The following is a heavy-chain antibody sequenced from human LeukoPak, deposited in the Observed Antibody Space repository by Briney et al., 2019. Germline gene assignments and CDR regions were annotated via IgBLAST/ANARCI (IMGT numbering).Heavy chain of an antibody. J-gene: IGHJ4*02. D-gene: IGHD4-11*01. CDR2: INEDGSEK. CDR1: GFTFSNYW. Sequence: GGSLRLSCTASGFTFSNYWMMWVRQAPGKGLEWVANINEDGSEKYYADSVEGRFTISRDNAKNSLDLQMNSLRADDTAIYYCARSKIDYWGRGTLVTVSS. V-gene: IGHV3-7*01. CDR3: ARSKIDY.